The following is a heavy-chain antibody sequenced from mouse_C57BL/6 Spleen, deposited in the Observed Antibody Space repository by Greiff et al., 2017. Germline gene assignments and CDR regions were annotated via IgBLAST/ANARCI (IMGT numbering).Heavy chain of an antibody. Sequence: VKLMESGAELVRPGASVTLSCKASGYTFTDYEMHWVKQTPVHGLEWIGAIDPETGGTAYNQKFKGKAILTADKSSSTAYMELRSLTSEDSAVYYCTITTVVEDYAMDYWGQGTSVTVSS. CDR1: GYTFTDYE. CDR2: IDPETGGT. CDR3: TITTVVEDYAMDY. D-gene: IGHD1-1*01. J-gene: IGHJ4*01. V-gene: IGHV1-15*01.